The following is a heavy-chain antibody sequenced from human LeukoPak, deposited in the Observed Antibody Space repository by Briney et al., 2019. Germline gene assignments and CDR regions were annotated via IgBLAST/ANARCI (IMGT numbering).Heavy chain of an antibody. D-gene: IGHD6-19*01. CDR1: GYTFTSYY. V-gene: IGHV1-46*01. Sequence: ASVKVSCKASGYTFTSYYMHWVRQAPGQGLGWMGIINPSGGSTSYAQKFQGRVTMTRDTSTSTVYMELSSLRSEDTAVYYCARDRGSGWEVYGMDVWGKGTTVTVSS. J-gene: IGHJ6*04. CDR2: INPSGGST. CDR3: ARDRGSGWEVYGMDV.